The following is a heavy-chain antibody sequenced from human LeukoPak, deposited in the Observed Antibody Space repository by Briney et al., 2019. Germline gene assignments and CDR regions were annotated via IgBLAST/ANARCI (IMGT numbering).Heavy chain of an antibody. Sequence: ASVKVPCKAPGYTFTGYYMHWVRQAPGQGLEWMGWINPNSGGTNYAQKFQGWVTMTRDTSISTAYMELSRLRSDDTAVYYCARRGYSSSWYRAIDDWGQGTLVTVSS. D-gene: IGHD6-13*01. J-gene: IGHJ4*02. V-gene: IGHV1-2*04. CDR2: INPNSGGT. CDR3: ARRGYSSSWYRAIDD. CDR1: GYTFTGYY.